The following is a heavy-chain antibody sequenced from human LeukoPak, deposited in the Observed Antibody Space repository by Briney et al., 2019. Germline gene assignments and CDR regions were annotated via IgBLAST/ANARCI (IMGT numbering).Heavy chain of an antibody. CDR3: ARSIAARTYYFDY. D-gene: IGHD6-6*01. CDR2: IITILGIG. CDR1: GGTFRSYA. V-gene: IGHV1-69*04. Sequence: ASVKVSCKASGGTFRSYAISWVRQAPGQGLEWMGRIITILGIGSCAQKSQGRVTITADKSTSTAYMELSSLRSEDTAVYYCARSIAARTYYFDYWGQGTLVTVSS. J-gene: IGHJ4*02.